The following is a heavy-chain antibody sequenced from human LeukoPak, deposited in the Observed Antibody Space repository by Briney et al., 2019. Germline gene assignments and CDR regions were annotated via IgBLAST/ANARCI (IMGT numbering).Heavy chain of an antibody. D-gene: IGHD3-10*01. CDR3: ARVIGMVRGVIGAWFDP. Sequence: SETLSLTCAVYGGSFSGYYWSWIRQPPGKWLEWIGEINHSGSTNYNPSLKSRVTISVDTSKNQFSLKLSSVTAADTAVYYCARVIGMVRGVIGAWFDPWGQGTLVTVSS. V-gene: IGHV4-34*01. J-gene: IGHJ5*02. CDR2: INHSGST. CDR1: GGSFSGYY.